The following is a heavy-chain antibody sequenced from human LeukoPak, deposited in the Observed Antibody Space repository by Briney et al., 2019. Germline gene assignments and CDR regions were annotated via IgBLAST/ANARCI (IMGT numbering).Heavy chain of an antibody. CDR2: ISSNGGST. D-gene: IGHD2-2*01. J-gene: IGHJ6*03. Sequence: PGGSLRLSCAASGFTFSSYAMHWVRQAPEKGLEYVSAISSNGGSTYYANSVKGRFTISRDNSKNTLYLQMGSLRAEDMAVYYCARDMGYCSSTSCYGSGPPTGYMDVWGKGTTVTVSS. CDR3: ARDMGYCSSTSCYGSGPPTGYMDV. V-gene: IGHV3-64*01. CDR1: GFTFSSYA.